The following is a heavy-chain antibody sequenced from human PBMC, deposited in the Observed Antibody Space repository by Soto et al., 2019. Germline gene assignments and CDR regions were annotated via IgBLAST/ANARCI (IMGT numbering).Heavy chain of an antibody. CDR3: ARGGPDGFCSGGRCYFYS. J-gene: IGHJ4*02. CDR2: ISWNSNIV. CDR1: GFTFDDYA. D-gene: IGHD2-15*01. Sequence: EVHLVESGGGLVQPGRSLRLSCAASGFTFDDYAMYWVRRVPGKGLEWVSSISWNSNIVGYVDSVKGRFTISRDNAKNSLYLQMNSLRPEDTALYYCARGGPDGFCSGGRCYFYSWCQGTLVTVSS. V-gene: IGHV3-9*01.